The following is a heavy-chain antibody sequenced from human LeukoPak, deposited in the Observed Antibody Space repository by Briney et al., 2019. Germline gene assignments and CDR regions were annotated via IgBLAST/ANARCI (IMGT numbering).Heavy chain of an antibody. J-gene: IGHJ4*02. D-gene: IGHD5-18*01. V-gene: IGHV5-51*01. CDR2: IDPSDSEL. CDR1: GYSFSSYW. CDR3: ARQTAMGRSGDY. Sequence: GESLKISCKASGYSFSSYWIGWVREMPGKGLEWMENIDPSDSELRYTPSFQRQVTISVDKSLTTAYLQWNSLNASDTAMYYCARQTAMGRSGDYWGQATLVTVSS.